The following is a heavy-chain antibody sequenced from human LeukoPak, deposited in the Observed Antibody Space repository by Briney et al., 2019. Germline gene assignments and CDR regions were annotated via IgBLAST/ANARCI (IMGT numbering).Heavy chain of an antibody. J-gene: IGHJ4*02. CDR3: ARLSGSSAPRNY. CDR2: ISSSSSYI. Sequence: GGSLRLSCAASGFTFSSYSMNWVRQAPGKGLEWVSSISSSSSYIYYADSVKGRFTISRDNAKNSLYLQMNSLRAEDTAVYYCARLSGSSAPRNYWGQGTLVTVSS. V-gene: IGHV3-21*01. D-gene: IGHD1-26*01. CDR1: GFTFSSYS.